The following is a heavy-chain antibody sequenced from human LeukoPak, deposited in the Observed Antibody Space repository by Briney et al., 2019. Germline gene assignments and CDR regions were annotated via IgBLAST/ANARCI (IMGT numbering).Heavy chain of an antibody. CDR1: GGAISSYY. CDR2: IYYSGST. D-gene: IGHD1-26*01. CDR3: ARHTTTGSYYFGFDY. V-gene: IGHV4-59*08. Sequence: SETLSLTCTVSGGAISSYYWSWIRQPPGKGLEWIGFIYYSGSTNYNPSLKSRVTISVDTSKNQFSLNLSSVAASDAAVYYCARHTTTGSYYFGFDYWGQGTLVTVSS. J-gene: IGHJ4*02.